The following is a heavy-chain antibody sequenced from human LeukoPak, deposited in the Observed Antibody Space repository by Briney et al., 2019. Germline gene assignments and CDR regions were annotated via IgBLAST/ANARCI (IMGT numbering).Heavy chain of an antibody. D-gene: IGHD5-18*01. CDR1: GYTFTSYY. V-gene: IGHV1-46*01. Sequence: ASVKVSCKASGYTFTSYYMHWVRQAPGQGLEWMGIINPSGGSTSYAQKFQGRVTKTRDTSTSTVYMELSSLRSEDTAVYYCARTIGYSYGFQSVLDYWGQGTLVTVSS. CDR2: INPSGGST. CDR3: ARTIGYSYGFQSVLDY. J-gene: IGHJ4*02.